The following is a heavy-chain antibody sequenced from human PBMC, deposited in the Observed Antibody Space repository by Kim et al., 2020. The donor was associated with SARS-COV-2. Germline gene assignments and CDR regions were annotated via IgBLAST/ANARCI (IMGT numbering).Heavy chain of an antibody. J-gene: IGHJ6*02. CDR3: ARDRRMDV. CDR2: SSTK. V-gene: IGHV3-48*02. Sequence: SSTKYYADYVKGRFTISRDNAKNSLYLQMNSLRDEDTAVYYCARDRRMDVWGQGTTVTVSS.